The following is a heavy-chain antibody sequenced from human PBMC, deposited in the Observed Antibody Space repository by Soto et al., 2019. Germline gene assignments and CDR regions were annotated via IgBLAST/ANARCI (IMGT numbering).Heavy chain of an antibody. CDR3: ARGGDGYNYYFVY. CDR1: GGSFTRHA. CDR2: IVPIIGVA. J-gene: IGHJ4*02. V-gene: IGHV1-69*01. D-gene: IGHD5-12*01. Sequence: QVQLVQSGAEVKKPGSSVKVSCKASGGSFTRHAITWVRQAPGHGLEWMGGIVPIIGVANYAQNFQARFTIIADESTSTAYMELTSLKAEDTAIYYCARGGDGYNYYFVYWGQGTLVTVSS.